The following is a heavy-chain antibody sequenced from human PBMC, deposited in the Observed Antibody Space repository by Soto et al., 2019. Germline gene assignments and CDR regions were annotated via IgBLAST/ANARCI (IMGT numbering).Heavy chain of an antibody. Sequence: VGSLRLSCAASGFTFSNYGMHWVRQAPGKGLEWVAVIWYDGNNKYYADSVKGRFTISRDNSNNTLYVQMTSLRAEDTAVYYCARGLHSLFDYWGQGTLVTVSS. D-gene: IGHD2-21*01. CDR1: GFTFSNYG. V-gene: IGHV3-33*01. CDR2: IWYDGNNK. J-gene: IGHJ4*02. CDR3: ARGLHSLFDY.